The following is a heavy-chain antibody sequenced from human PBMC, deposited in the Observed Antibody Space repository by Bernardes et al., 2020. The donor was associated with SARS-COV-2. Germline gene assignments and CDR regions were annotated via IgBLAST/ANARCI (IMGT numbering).Heavy chain of an antibody. Sequence: GGSLRLSCAASGFTVSSNYMSWVRQAPGKGLEWVSVIYSGGSTYYAASVKGRFTIDKDNSKNTLYIQMNSLRAEDTAVYYCVLGGCNYFDYWGQGTLVTVSS. J-gene: IGHJ4*02. CDR2: IYSGGST. V-gene: IGHV3-66*01. CDR1: GFTVSSNY. D-gene: IGHD2-15*01. CDR3: VLGGCNYFDY.